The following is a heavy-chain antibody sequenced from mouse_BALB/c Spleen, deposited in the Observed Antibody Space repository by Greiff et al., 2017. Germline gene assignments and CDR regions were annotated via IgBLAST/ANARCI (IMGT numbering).Heavy chain of an antibody. D-gene: IGHD2-2*01. CDR2: IDPYNGGT. CDR1: GYSFTGYN. V-gene: IGHV1S135*01. CDR3: ARSGYGYDDAMDY. Sequence: EVQLQQSGPELGKPGASVKISCKASGYSFTGYNMYWVKQSHRKSLEWIGYIDPYNGGTSYNQKSKGKATLTVDKSSSTAYMHLNSLTSEDSAIYYCARSGYGYDDAMDYWGQGTSVTVSS. J-gene: IGHJ4*01.